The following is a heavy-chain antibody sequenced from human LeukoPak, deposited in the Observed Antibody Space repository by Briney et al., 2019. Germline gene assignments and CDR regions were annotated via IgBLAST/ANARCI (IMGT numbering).Heavy chain of an antibody. D-gene: IGHD3-10*01. Sequence: PGGSLRLSCAASGFTFINYSMNWVRQTPGKGLEWVSSISSSSTYKYYADSVKGRFTISRDNARNSLYLQMNSLRVDDTAVYYCYPHYYGSGNLNWFDPWGQGTLVTVSS. V-gene: IGHV3-21*01. CDR3: YPHYYGSGNLNWFDP. J-gene: IGHJ5*02. CDR2: ISSSSTYK. CDR1: GFTFINYS.